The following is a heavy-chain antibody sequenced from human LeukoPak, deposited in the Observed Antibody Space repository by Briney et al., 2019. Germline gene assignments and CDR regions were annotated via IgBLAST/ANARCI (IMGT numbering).Heavy chain of an antibody. D-gene: IGHD3-10*01. CDR1: GYSISIGHY. V-gene: IGHV4-38-2*02. CDR3: ARVLDYYGSGTYSFDY. CDR2: IYKTGSA. Sequence: SETLSLACTVSGYSISIGHYWGWIRQPPGKGLEWIGSIYKTGSAFYNSSLKSRVTLSVDTSKNQFSLKLSSVTAADTAVYYCARVLDYYGSGTYSFDYWGQGTLVTVSS. J-gene: IGHJ4*02.